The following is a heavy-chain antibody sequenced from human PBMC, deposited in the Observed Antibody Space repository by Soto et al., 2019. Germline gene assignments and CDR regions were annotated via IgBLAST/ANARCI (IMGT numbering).Heavy chain of an antibody. CDR1: GGSVTSYY. J-gene: IGHJ6*02. CDR3: ARALYGSGVLDV. D-gene: IGHD3-10*01. CDR2: IYYSGST. V-gene: IGHV4-59*02. Sequence: LSLTCTVSGGSVTSYYWSCIRQPPGKTLEWIGTIYYSGSTNYNPSLKSRVTISVDTSKNQFSLKLGSVTAADTAVYFCARALYGSGVLDVWGQGTTVTVSS.